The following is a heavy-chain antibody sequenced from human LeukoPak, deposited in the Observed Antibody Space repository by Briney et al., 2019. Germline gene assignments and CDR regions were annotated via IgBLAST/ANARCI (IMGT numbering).Heavy chain of an antibody. Sequence: PGGSLRLSCAASGFTFSDHHMDWVRQAPGEGLEWVARIRNKANRYTTEYAASVKGRFTISRDDSENSLYLQMDSLKTEDTAVYYCARSPLGIAPFDYWGQGTLVTVSS. V-gene: IGHV3-72*01. CDR2: IRNKANRYTT. CDR3: ARSPLGIAPFDY. D-gene: IGHD7-27*01. J-gene: IGHJ4*02. CDR1: GFTFSDHH.